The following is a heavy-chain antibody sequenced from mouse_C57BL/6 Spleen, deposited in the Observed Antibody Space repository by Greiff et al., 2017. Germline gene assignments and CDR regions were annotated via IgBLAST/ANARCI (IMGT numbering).Heavy chain of an antibody. Sequence: VQLQQSGPELVKPGASVKMSCKASGYTFTDYNMHWVKQSHGKSLEWIGYINPNNGGTSYNQKFKGKATLTVNKSSSTAYMELRSLTSEDSAVYYCARCEGWLLPYAMDYWGQGTSVTVSS. V-gene: IGHV1-22*01. CDR3: ARCEGWLLPYAMDY. CDR1: GYTFTDYN. D-gene: IGHD2-3*01. J-gene: IGHJ4*01. CDR2: INPNNGGT.